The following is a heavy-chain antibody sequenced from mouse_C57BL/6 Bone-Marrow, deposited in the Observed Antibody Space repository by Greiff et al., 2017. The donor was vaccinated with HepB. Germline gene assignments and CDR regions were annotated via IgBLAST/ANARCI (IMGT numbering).Heavy chain of an antibody. Sequence: EVQLQESGGGLVQSGRSLRLSCATSGFTFSDFYMEWVRQAPGKGLEWIAASRNKANDYTTEYSAYGKGRFIVSRDTSQSSLYLQMNALRAEVTAISYGASYNYYYGSLDYWGQGTTLTVSS. D-gene: IGHD1-1*01. V-gene: IGHV7-1*01. J-gene: IGHJ2*01. CDR2: SRNKANDYTT. CDR1: GFTFSDFY. CDR3: ASYNYYYGSLDY.